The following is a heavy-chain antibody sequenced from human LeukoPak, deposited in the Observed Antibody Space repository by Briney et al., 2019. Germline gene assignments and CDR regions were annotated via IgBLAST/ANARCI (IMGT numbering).Heavy chain of an antibody. CDR2: ISGSGGST. J-gene: IGHJ4*02. Sequence: PGGSLRLSCVASGFTFISYAMSWVRPAPGKGLEWVSAISGSGGSTYYADSVKGRFTISRDNSKNTLYLQMSSLRAEDTAIYYCAKRDGFDFWSGRYSFDYWGQGTLVTVSS. CDR1: GFTFISYA. D-gene: IGHD3-3*01. CDR3: AKRDGFDFWSGRYSFDY. V-gene: IGHV3-23*01.